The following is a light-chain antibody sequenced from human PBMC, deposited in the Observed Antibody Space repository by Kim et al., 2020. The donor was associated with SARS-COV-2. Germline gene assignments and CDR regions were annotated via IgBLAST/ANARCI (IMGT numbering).Light chain of an antibody. V-gene: IGLV1-51*01. CDR3: GTWDSSLSVVV. J-gene: IGLJ2*01. Sequence: GQKVTISCSGSNSSIGNNYISWYQQHPGIAPRLLIYDNNQRPSGIPDRFSGSKSGTSATLGITGLQTGDEADYYCGTWDSSLSVVVFGGGTQLTVL. CDR2: DNN. CDR1: NSSIGNNY.